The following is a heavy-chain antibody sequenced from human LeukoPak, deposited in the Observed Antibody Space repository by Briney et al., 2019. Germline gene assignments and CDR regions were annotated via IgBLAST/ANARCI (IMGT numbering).Heavy chain of an antibody. D-gene: IGHD3/OR15-3a*01. J-gene: IGHJ4*02. CDR2: INSDGSST. CDR3: ARLHFGTGYIDY. CDR1: GFTFSSYW. V-gene: IGHV3-74*01. Sequence: GGSLRLSCAASGFTFSSYWMHWVRQAPGKGLVWVSRINSDGSSTSYADSVKGRFTISRDNAKNTLYLQMNSLRAEDTAVYYCARLHFGTGYIDYCGQGTLVTVSS.